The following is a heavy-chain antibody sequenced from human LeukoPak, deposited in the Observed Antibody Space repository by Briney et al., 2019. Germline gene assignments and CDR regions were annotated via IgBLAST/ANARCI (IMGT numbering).Heavy chain of an antibody. Sequence: SETLSLTCTVSGGSISSYYWSWIRQPPGKGLEWMGYIYYSGGTNYNPSPKSRVSISVATSKNQFSLKLSSVTAADTAVYYCARQGWVYYYDSSGLDAFDIWGQGTMVTVSS. CDR2: IYYSGGT. D-gene: IGHD3-22*01. J-gene: IGHJ3*02. CDR3: ARQGWVYYYDSSGLDAFDI. CDR1: GGSISSYY. V-gene: IGHV4-59*08.